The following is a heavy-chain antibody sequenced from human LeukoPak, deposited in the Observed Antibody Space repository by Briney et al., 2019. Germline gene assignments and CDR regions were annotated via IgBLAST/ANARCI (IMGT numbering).Heavy chain of an antibody. J-gene: IGHJ4*02. CDR1: GYTLTELS. Sequence: PPASVKVSCKVSGYTLTELSMHWVRQASGRGLEWVGRMRSKANSYATEYAASVKGRFTISRDDSKNTAYLQMNSLKTEDTALYYCTLCRDGYHCFDYWGQGTLVTVSS. CDR2: MRSKANSYAT. CDR3: TLCRDGYHCFDY. D-gene: IGHD5-24*01. V-gene: IGHV3-73*01.